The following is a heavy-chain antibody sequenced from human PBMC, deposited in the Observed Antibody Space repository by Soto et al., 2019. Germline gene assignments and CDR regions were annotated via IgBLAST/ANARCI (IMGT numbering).Heavy chain of an antibody. CDR2: IKQDGSEK. D-gene: IGHD6-13*01. V-gene: IGHV3-7*01. J-gene: IGHJ4*02. Sequence: PGGSLRLSCAPSGFTFSSYWMSWVRQAPGKGLEWVANIKQDGSEKYYVDSVKGRFTISRDNAKNSLYLQMNSLRAEDTAVYYCARDIRSSYGLDYWGQGTLVTVSS. CDR3: ARDIRSSYGLDY. CDR1: GFTFSSYW.